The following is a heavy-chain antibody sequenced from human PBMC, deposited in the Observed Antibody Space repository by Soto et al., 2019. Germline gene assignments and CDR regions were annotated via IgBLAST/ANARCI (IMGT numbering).Heavy chain of an antibody. CDR3: AVLLRYFDEADY. CDR2: IYHSGST. Sequence: SETLSLTCAVSGGSISSGGYSWSWIRQPPGKGLEWIGYIYHSGSTYYNPSLKSRVTISRHNSKNTLYLQMNSLRAEDTAVYYCAVLLRYFDEADYWGQGTLVTVSS. CDR1: GGSISSGGYS. V-gene: IGHV4-30-2*02. J-gene: IGHJ4*02. D-gene: IGHD3-9*01.